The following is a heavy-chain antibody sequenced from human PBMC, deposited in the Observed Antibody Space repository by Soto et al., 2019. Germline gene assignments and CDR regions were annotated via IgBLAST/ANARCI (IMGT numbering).Heavy chain of an antibody. D-gene: IGHD6-13*01. CDR1: GCTFISYG. CDR2: ITTTGRNT. Sequence: EMPLLESGGGWVQPGGSLRISCAASGCTFISYGMTGVRQAPGKGLGWVSGITTTGRNTYYAESVKGRFTISRDNSKNVVYLQINSLRAEETDVYYFARGAAAAGTDWFDSFGQGTLGSVSS. V-gene: IGHV3-23*01. CDR3: ARGAAAAGTDWFDS. J-gene: IGHJ5*01.